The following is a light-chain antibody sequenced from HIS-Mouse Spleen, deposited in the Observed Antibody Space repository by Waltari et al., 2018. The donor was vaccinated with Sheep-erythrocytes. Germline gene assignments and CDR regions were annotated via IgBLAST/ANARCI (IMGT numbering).Light chain of an antibody. J-gene: IGLJ3*02. V-gene: IGLV2-23*01. Sequence: QSALTPPASVSGSPGQSITISCTGTISDGWSDNLISWYQQHPGKAPKLMIYEGSKRPSGVSNRFSGSKSGNTASLTISGLQAEDEADYYCCSYAGSSTPWVFGGGTKLTVL. CDR2: EGS. CDR1: ISDGWSDNL. CDR3: CSYAGSSTPWV.